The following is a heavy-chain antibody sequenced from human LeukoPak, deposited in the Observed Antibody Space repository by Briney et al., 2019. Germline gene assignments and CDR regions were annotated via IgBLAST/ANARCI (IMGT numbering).Heavy chain of an antibody. CDR1: GFTVSSNY. D-gene: IGHD3-22*01. J-gene: IGHJ1*01. CDR2: IKTDGSEK. CDR3: ATYSSLNRREFQY. V-gene: IGHV3-7*01. Sequence: GGSLRLSCAASGFTVSSNYMSWVRQAPGKGLQWVANIKTDGSEKYYVDSVKGRFTISRDNAKNSLYLQMNSLRAEDTAVYYCATYSSLNRREFQYWGQGTLLTVSS.